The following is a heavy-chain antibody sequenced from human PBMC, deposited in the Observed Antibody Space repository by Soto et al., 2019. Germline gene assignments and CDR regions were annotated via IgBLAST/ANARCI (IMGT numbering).Heavy chain of an antibody. CDR2: QYYAGST. D-gene: IGHD3-16*01. V-gene: IGHV4-39*01. CDR3: ARGDDFAGNDYFDY. Sequence: QLQLQESGPGLVKPSETLSLTCTVSGGSISSGFYYWGWIRQPPGKGLEYIGSQYYAGSTYYNQSLKSRVTILVDTSKNQFSLKLSSVTAADTAVYFCARGDDFAGNDYFDYWGQGTLVTVSS. J-gene: IGHJ4*02. CDR1: GGSISSGFYY.